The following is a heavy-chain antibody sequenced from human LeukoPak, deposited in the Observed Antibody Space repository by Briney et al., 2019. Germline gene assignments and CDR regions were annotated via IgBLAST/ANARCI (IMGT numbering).Heavy chain of an antibody. D-gene: IGHD2-15*01. J-gene: IGHJ4*02. CDR3: ARDNCSGGGCYADY. CDR1: GFTFSSYG. Sequence: GGSLRLSCAASGFTFSSYGMHWVRQAPGKGLEWVAVIWYDGSNKYYADSVKGRFTISRDNSKNTLYLQMNSLRAEDTAVYYCARDNCSGGGCYADYWGQGTLVTVSS. CDR2: IWYDGSNK. V-gene: IGHV3-33*01.